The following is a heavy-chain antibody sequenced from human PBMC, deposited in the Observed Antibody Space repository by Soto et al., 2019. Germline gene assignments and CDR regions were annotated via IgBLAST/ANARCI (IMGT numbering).Heavy chain of an antibody. CDR2: LSGSGGST. V-gene: IGHV3-23*01. CDR1: GFSFSSYA. D-gene: IGHD6-19*01. Sequence: PGGSLRLSCTASGFSFSSYAMSWVRQAPGKGLEWVSALSGSGGSTYYADSVKGRFTISRDNSKNTLYLQMNSLRAEDTAVYYCARDYKIRHIAVAGTEWSPGDYWGQGTLVTVSS. J-gene: IGHJ4*02. CDR3: ARDYKIRHIAVAGTEWSPGDY.